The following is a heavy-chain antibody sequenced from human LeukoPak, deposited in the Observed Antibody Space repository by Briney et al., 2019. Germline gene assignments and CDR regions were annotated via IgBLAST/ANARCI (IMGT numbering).Heavy chain of an antibody. CDR1: GFTFSSYG. V-gene: IGHV3-30*02. D-gene: IGHD2-8*02. CDR2: VRNDGGNQ. Sequence: GGSLRLSSAASGFTFSSYGMLWVPQAPGKGLERVAFVRNDGGNQYLAGSANGRFTISRDNSKNTLYLQMNSLREEDTAVYYCAKGLSGGVGRVTPGYGMDVWGQGTTVTVSS. J-gene: IGHJ6*02. CDR3: AKGLSGGVGRVTPGYGMDV.